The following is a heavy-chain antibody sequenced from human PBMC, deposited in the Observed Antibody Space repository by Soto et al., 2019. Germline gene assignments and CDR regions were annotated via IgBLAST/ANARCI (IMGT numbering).Heavy chain of an antibody. CDR1: GFTFSRYS. CDR2: ISGTSSYI. Sequence: EVQLVESGGGLVQPGGSLRLSCVASGFTFSRYSVNWVRRAPGKGLEWVSSISGTSSYIYYADSVKGRFTISRDNAKNSLYLEMNSLRAEDTAVYYCARSIVVAVEFDYWGQGTLVTVSS. D-gene: IGHD3-22*01. CDR3: ARSIVVAVEFDY. V-gene: IGHV3-21*01. J-gene: IGHJ4*02.